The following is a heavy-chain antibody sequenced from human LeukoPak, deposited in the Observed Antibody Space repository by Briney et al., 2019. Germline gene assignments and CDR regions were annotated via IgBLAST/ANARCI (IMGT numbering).Heavy chain of an antibody. V-gene: IGHV3-11*01. CDR2: ISSSGSAI. Sequence: PGGSLRLSCAASGFTFSDYYVSWIRQAPGKGLEWVSYISSSGSAIYYADSVKGRFTISRDNAKNSLYLQMNSLRAEDTAVYYCARKDTTNYDYGMDVWGQGTTVTVSS. J-gene: IGHJ6*02. CDR1: GFTFSDYY. D-gene: IGHD5-18*01. CDR3: ARKDTTNYDYGMDV.